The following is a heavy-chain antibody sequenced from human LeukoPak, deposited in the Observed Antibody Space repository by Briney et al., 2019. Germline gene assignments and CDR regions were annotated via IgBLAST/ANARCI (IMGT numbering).Heavy chain of an antibody. V-gene: IGHV4-59*01. D-gene: IGHD2-15*01. J-gene: IGHJ5*01. CDR2: IYYSGST. CDR3: ARTPGYCSGGSCYDS. CDR1: GGSISSYH. Sequence: SETLSLTCTVSGGSISSYHWSWIRQPPGKGLEWIGFIYYSGSTSYNPSLKSRVTISVDTSKRQFSLKVRSVTAADTAVYYCARTPGYCSGGSCYDSWGQGTLVTVSS.